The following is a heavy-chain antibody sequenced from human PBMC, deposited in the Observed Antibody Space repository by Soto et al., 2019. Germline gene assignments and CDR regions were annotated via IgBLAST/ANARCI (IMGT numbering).Heavy chain of an antibody. CDR1: GGTFSSYA. D-gene: IGHD3-3*01. CDR3: ARENTIFGVVIRSDWFDP. CDR2: IIPIFGTA. J-gene: IGHJ5*02. V-gene: IGHV1-69*01. Sequence: QVQLVQSGAEVKKPGSSVKVSCKASGGTFSSYAISWVRQAPGQGLEWMGGIIPIFGTANYAQKFQGRVTITADESTSTAYMELSSLRSADTAVYYCARENTIFGVVIRSDWFDPWGQGTLVTVSS.